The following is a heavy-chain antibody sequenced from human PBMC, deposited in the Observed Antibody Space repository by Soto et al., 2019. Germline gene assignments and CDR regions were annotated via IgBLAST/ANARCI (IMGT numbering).Heavy chain of an antibody. Sequence: QVQLVESGGGVVQPGRSLRLSCAASGFTFSSYAMHWVRQAPGKGLEWEAVISYDGSNKYYADSVKGRFTISRDNSKNTLYLQMNSLRAEDTAVYYCARDLGGDPGVDYYDSSGYYDYWGQGTLVTVSS. V-gene: IGHV3-30-3*01. J-gene: IGHJ4*02. D-gene: IGHD3-22*01. CDR2: ISYDGSNK. CDR3: ARDLGGDPGVDYYDSSGYYDY. CDR1: GFTFSSYA.